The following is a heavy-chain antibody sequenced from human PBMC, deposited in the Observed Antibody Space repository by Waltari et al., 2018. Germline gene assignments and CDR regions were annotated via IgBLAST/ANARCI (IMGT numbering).Heavy chain of an antibody. CDR3: ARGRSYDFWSGYLN. V-gene: IGHV4-34*01. Sequence: QVQLQQWGAGLLKPSETLSLTCAVYGGSFSGYYWSWIRRPPGKGREWIGEINHSGSTNYNPSLKSRVTISVDTSKNQCSLKLSSVTAADTAVYYCARGRSYDFWSGYLNWGQGTLVTVSS. CDR1: GGSFSGYY. CDR2: INHSGST. D-gene: IGHD3-3*01. J-gene: IGHJ4*02.